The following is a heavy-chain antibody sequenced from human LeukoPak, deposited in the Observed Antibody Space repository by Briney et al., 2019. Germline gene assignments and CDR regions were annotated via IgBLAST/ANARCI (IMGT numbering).Heavy chain of an antibody. D-gene: IGHD4-17*01. Sequence: SETLSLTCTVSGGSISSSSNFWGWIRQPPGKGLEWIGSISYSGSTYYNPSLKSRVTISVDTSKNQFSLKLSSVTAADTAVYYCARGDDYGDYNWGQGTLVTVSS. CDR2: ISYSGST. CDR1: GGSISSSSNF. CDR3: ARGDDYGDYN. V-gene: IGHV4-39*01. J-gene: IGHJ4*02.